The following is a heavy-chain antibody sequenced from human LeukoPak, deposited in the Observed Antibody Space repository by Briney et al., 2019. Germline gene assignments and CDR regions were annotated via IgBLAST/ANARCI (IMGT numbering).Heavy chain of an antibody. CDR3: ARAYYYDSSGPYYYYYYMDV. V-gene: IGHV3-30*04. CDR2: ISYDGSNK. J-gene: IGHJ6*03. CDR1: GFTFSSYA. D-gene: IGHD3-22*01. Sequence: GGSLRLSCAASGFTFSSYAMHWVRQAPGKGLEWVAVISYDGSNKYYADSVKGRFTISRDNSKNTLYLQMNSLRAEDTAVYYCARAYYYDSSGPYYYYYYMDVWGKGTTVTVSS.